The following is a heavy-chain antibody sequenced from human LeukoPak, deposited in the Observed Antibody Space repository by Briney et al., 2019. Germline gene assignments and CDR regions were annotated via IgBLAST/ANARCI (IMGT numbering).Heavy chain of an antibody. CDR3: ARRYFDY. Sequence: LPGGSLRLSCAASGFTFSSYWMQWVRQAPGKGLEWVANIKQDGGEKYYADSVKGRFIISRDNAKNALYLQMSSLRAEDTAIYYCARRYFDYWGQGTLVTVSS. V-gene: IGHV3-7*03. CDR2: IKQDGGEK. CDR1: GFTFSSYW. J-gene: IGHJ4*02.